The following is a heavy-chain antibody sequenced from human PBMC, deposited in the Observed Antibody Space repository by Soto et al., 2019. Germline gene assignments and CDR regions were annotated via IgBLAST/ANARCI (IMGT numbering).Heavy chain of an antibody. CDR1: GYTFTTYA. CDR3: ARESGSSGWYYFDY. V-gene: IGHV1-3*01. D-gene: IGHD6-19*01. J-gene: IGHJ4*02. Sequence: ASVKVSCKASGYTFTTYAIHWVRQAPGQRLEWMGWIHAGNGNTKYSHNFQGRVTITRDTSASTAYMELSSLRSEDTAMYYCARESGSSGWYYFDYWGQGTLVTVPQ. CDR2: IHAGNGNT.